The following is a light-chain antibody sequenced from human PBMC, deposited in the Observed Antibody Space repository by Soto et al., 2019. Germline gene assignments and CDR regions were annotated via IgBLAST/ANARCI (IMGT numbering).Light chain of an antibody. CDR1: QSVNSN. CDR3: QQYNKWPRGT. Sequence: EIVMTQSPATLSVSPGERVTLSCRASQSVNSNLAWYQQKPGQAPRILIYGASTRATDIPTRFSGSGSGTEFTLTISYLQSEDFAVYYCQQYNKWPRGTFGQGTKLEIK. V-gene: IGKV3-15*01. J-gene: IGKJ2*01. CDR2: GAS.